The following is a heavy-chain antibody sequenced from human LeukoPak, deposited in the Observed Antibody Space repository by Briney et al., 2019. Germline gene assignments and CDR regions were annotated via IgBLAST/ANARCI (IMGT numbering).Heavy chain of an antibody. V-gene: IGHV1-2*02. CDR2: INPNSGGT. Sequence: ASVKVSCKASGYTFTSYGISWVRQAPGQGLEWMGWINPNSGGTNYAQKFQGRVTMTRDTSINTAYMELSRLRSDDTAVYYCAKDTGYCSGGTCYWGCDFWGQGTLLTVSS. CDR1: GYTFTSYG. D-gene: IGHD2-15*01. J-gene: IGHJ4*02. CDR3: AKDTGYCSGGTCYWGCDF.